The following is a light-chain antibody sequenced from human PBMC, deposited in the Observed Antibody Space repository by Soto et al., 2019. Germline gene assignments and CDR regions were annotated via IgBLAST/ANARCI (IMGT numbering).Light chain of an antibody. CDR3: QKRHMWPIT. J-gene: IGKJ5*01. CDR2: DAY. V-gene: IGKV3-11*01. CDR1: QSFRGL. Sequence: EVVLTQSPVTLSLSPGERATLSCRASQSFRGLLAWYQQKPGQAPRLLIYDAYNKATVIPPRFSGSGSGTDFTLTISSLEPEDSAVYYCQKRHMWPITFGQGTLLEIK.